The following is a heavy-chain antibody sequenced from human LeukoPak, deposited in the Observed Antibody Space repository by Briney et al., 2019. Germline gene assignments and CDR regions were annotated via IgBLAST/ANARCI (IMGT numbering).Heavy chain of an antibody. D-gene: IGHD3-10*01. V-gene: IGHV3-21*01. J-gene: IGHJ3*02. CDR3: ARDPEITMANDAFDI. CDR2: ISSSSSYI. Sequence: GGSLRLSCAASGFTFSNAWMNWVRQAPGKGLEWVSSISSSSSYIYYADSVKGRFTISRDNAKNSLYLQMNSLRAEDTAVYYCARDPEITMANDAFDIWGQGTMVTVSS. CDR1: GFTFSNAW.